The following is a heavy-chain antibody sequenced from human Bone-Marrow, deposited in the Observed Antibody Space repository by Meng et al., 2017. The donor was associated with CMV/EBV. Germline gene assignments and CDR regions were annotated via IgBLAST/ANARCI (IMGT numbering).Heavy chain of an antibody. CDR3: ARGLYYFDD. CDR2: TYYRSKWYN. J-gene: IGHJ4*02. CDR1: GDSVSSNSAA. D-gene: IGHD3/OR15-3a*01. Sequence: SETLSLTCAISGDSVSSNSAAWNWIRQSPSRGLEWLGRTYYRSKWYNDYAVSLKSRITFNQDTSDKQFSLQLNSVTPEDTAVYYCARGLYYFDDWGQGMLVTVSS. V-gene: IGHV6-1*01.